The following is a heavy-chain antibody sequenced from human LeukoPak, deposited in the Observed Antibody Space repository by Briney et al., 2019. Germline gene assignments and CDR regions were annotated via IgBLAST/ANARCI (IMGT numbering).Heavy chain of an antibody. D-gene: IGHD4-11*01. V-gene: IGHV3-48*03. CDR3: ARGLDTVTTHFDY. J-gene: IGHJ4*02. Sequence: PGGSLRLSCAASGFTFSSYEMNWVRQAPGKGLEWVSYISSSGSTIYYADSVKGRFTISRDNAKNSLYLQMNSLRAEDTAVYYCARGLDTVTTHFDYWGQGTLVTVSS. CDR2: ISSSGSTI. CDR1: GFTFSSYE.